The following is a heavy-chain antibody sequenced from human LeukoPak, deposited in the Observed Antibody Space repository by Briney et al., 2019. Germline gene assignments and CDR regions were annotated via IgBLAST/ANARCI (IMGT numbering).Heavy chain of an antibody. CDR2: IYHSGST. J-gene: IGHJ4*02. Sequence: SETLSLTCAVSGYSISSGYYWGWIRQPPGKGLEWIRSIYHSGSTYYNPSLKSRVTISVDTSKNQFSLKLSSVTAADTAVYYCARGPDGDSDYWGQGTLVTVS. CDR3: ARGPDGDSDY. CDR1: GYSISSGYY. V-gene: IGHV4-38-2*01. D-gene: IGHD4-17*01.